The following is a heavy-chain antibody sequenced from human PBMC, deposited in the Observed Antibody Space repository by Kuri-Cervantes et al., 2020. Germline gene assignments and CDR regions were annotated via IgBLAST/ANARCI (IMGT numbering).Heavy chain of an antibody. J-gene: IGHJ6*03. CDR2: INHSGST. CDR3: ARQGGESYYYYMDV. V-gene: IGHV4-59*08. Sequence: SETLSLTCTVSGGSISSYYWSWIRQPPGKGLEWIGEINHSGSTNYNPSLRSRVTISVDTSKNQFSLKLSSVTAADTAVYYCARQGGESYYYYMDVWGKGTTVTVSS. D-gene: IGHD3-16*01. CDR1: GGSISSYY.